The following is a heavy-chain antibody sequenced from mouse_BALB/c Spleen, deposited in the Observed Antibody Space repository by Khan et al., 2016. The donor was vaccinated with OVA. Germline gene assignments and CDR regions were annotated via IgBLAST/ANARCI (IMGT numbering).Heavy chain of an antibody. D-gene: IGHD2-13*01. CDR3: ARSGDDYFAY. CDR1: GYAFSNYW. V-gene: IGHV1-80*01. CDR2: IYPGDGDP. Sequence: QVQLKESGAELVRPGSSVKISCKASGYAFSNYWMNWVKQRPGQGLEWIGQIYPGDGDPNYNGKFKGKATLTADKSSSTAYMQLSSLTSEDSAVYFCARSGDDYFAYWGQGTLVTVSA. J-gene: IGHJ3*01.